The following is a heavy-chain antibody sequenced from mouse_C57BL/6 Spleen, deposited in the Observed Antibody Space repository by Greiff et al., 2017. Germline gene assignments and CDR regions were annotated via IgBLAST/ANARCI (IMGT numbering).Heavy chain of an antibody. CDR1: GFTFSDYG. V-gene: IGHV5-17*01. D-gene: IGHD4-1*01. CDR2: ISSGSSTI. J-gene: IGHJ4*01. CDR3: ARRNLGRDYAMDY. Sequence: EVQLVESGGGLVKPGGSLKLSCAASGFTFSDYGMHWVRQAPEKGLGWVAYISSGSSTISYADTVKGRFTISRDNAKNTLFLQMTSRRSEDTAMYYCARRNLGRDYAMDYWGQGTTVTVSS.